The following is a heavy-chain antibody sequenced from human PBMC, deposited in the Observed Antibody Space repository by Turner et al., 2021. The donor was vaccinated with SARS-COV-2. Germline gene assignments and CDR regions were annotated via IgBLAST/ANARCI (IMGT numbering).Heavy chain of an antibody. J-gene: IGHJ4*02. V-gene: IGHV3-23*01. CDR1: GFTFSNYA. CDR2: IRGMYGGT. D-gene: IGHD2-2*02. Sequence: EVHLLESGGGLVQPGGSLRLSCAASGFTFSNYAMSWVRQAPGKGLEGVSAIRGMYGGTNFASSGKGRFTISRDNSKNTLYLQMNSLRAEDTAIYYCAYTLHRDRTYYFDYWGQGTLVTVSS. CDR3: AYTLHRDRTYYFDY.